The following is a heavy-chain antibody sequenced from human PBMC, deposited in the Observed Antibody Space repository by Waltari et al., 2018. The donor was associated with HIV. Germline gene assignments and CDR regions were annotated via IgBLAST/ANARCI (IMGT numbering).Heavy chain of an antibody. CDR1: GITFDDYA. Sequence: EVQLVESGGGSVQPGRSLRLSCTASGITFDDYAMHWVRQPPGKGWEWVSGISWNSGVIVYADSVKGRFTISRDNTKNSLFLQMNSVRVEDTALYYCVKDGASTIFGVLNGMDVWGQGTTVTVSS. CDR3: VKDGASTIFGVLNGMDV. V-gene: IGHV3-9*01. D-gene: IGHD3-3*01. J-gene: IGHJ6*02. CDR2: ISWNSGVI.